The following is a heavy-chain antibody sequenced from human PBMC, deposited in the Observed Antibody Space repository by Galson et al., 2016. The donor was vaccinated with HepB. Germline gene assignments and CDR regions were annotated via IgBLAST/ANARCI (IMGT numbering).Heavy chain of an antibody. D-gene: IGHD4-17*01. V-gene: IGHV3-7*01. CDR3: ARSGEPS. CDR1: GFTFSSYW. Sequence: SLRLSCAPSGFTFSSYWMTWVRQAPGKGLEWVANIDQDGIEKYYVGSVEGRFTISRDNAKKSLYLQMDSLRAEDTAVYYCARSGEPSWGQGTLVTVSP. J-gene: IGHJ5*02. CDR2: IDQDGIEK.